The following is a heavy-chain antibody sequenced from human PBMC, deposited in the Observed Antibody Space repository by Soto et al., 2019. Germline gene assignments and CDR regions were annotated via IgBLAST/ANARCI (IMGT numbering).Heavy chain of an antibody. CDR3: ARSSGFYSRNWFDP. CDR1: GGSISSYY. V-gene: IGHV4-4*07. CDR2: IYTSGST. J-gene: IGHJ5*02. Sequence: SETLSLTCTVSGGSISSYYWSWIRQPAGKGLEWIGRIYTSGSTNYNPSLKSRVTMSVDTSKNQFSLKLSSVTAADTAVYYCARSSGFYSRNWFDPWGQGTLVTVSS. D-gene: IGHD6-19*01.